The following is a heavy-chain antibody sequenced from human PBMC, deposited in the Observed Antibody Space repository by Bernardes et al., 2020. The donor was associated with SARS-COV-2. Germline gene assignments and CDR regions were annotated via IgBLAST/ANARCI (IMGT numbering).Heavy chain of an antibody. CDR3: TRGPISGYGSFGV. CDR2: INAVGGTT. J-gene: IGHJ4*02. V-gene: IGHV3-74*01. D-gene: IGHD3-22*01. CDR1: GFSFGDHW. Sequence: GSLRLSCEASGFSFGDHWMHWVRQAPGKGLVWVARINAVGGTTNYADSVKGRFTISRDNAKNTLYLQMRSLSAEDTAVYYCTRGPISGYGSFGVWGQGTLVTVSS.